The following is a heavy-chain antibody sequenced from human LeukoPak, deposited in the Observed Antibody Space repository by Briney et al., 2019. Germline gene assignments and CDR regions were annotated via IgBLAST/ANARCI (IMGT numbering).Heavy chain of an antibody. CDR2: INPNSGGT. V-gene: IGHV1-2*02. D-gene: IGHD3-10*01. J-gene: IGHJ4*02. CDR1: GYTFTGYY. CDR3: ARETTRYYYGSGSSSAFGY. Sequence: ASVKVSCKASGYTFTGYYMHWVRQAPGQGLEWMGWINPNSGGTNYAQKFQGRVTMTRDTSISTAYMELNRLRSDDTAVYYCARETTRYYYGSGSSSAFGYWGQGTLVTVSS.